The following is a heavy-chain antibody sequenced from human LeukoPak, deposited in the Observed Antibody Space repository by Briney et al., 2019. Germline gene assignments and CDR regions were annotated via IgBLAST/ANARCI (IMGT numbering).Heavy chain of an antibody. D-gene: IGHD3-22*01. V-gene: IGHV3-33*01. CDR1: GFTFSSYG. J-gene: IGHJ3*02. CDR2: IWYDGSNK. Sequence: PGGSLRLSCAASGFTFSSYGMHWVRQAPGKGLEWVAVIWYDGSNKYYADSVKGRFTISRDNSKNTLYLQMNSLRAEDTAVSYCAREAYYDSSGYYGAFDIWGQGTMVTVSS. CDR3: AREAYYDSSGYYGAFDI.